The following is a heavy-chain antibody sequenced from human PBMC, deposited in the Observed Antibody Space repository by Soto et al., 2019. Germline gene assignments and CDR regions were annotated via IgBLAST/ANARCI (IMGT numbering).Heavy chain of an antibody. V-gene: IGHV3-23*01. CDR3: AKDTTYYYDTRVQSYAMDV. Sequence: PGGSLRLSCAASGFVFSSYAMTWVRQAPGKGLEWVSTLSAPGVTTYYADSVQGRFTISRDNSKNTLYLLMDSLRAEDTAVYYCAKDTTYYYDTRVQSYAMDVWGQGTTVTVSS. CDR2: LSAPGVTT. CDR1: GFVFSSYA. D-gene: IGHD3-22*01. J-gene: IGHJ6*02.